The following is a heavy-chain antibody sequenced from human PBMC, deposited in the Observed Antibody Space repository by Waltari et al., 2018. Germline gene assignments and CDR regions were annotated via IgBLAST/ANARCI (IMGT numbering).Heavy chain of an antibody. J-gene: IGHJ4*02. CDR1: GYAIRRASY. CDR3: ARVAGPCDY. V-gene: IGHV4-38-2*01. CDR2: INHSGNT. Sequence: QVQLQESGPGLVKPSETLSLTCAVPGYAIRRASYRGWMRQPPGKGLEWIGSINHSGNTYYNPSLKSRVTISVDTSKNQFSLNLSSVTAADTAVYYCARVAGPCDYWGQGTLVTVSS. D-gene: IGHD6-19*01.